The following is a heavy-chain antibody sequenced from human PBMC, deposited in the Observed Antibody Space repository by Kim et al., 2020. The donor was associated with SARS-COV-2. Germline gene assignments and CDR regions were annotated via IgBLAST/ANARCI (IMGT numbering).Heavy chain of an antibody. CDR3: ARDPSGWSPYYYYYGMDV. CDR2: ISSSGSTI. Sequence: GGSLRLSCAASGFTFSSYEMNWVRQAPGKGLEWFSYISSSGSTIYYADSVKGRFTISRDNAKNSLYLQMNSLRAEDTAVYYCARDPSGWSPYYYYYGMDVWGQGTTVTVSS. V-gene: IGHV3-48*03. CDR1: GFTFSSYE. D-gene: IGHD6-19*01. J-gene: IGHJ6*02.